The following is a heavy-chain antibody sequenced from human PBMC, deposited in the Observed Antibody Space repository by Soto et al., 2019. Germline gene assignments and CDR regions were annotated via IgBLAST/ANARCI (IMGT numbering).Heavy chain of an antibody. J-gene: IGHJ4*02. D-gene: IGHD3-10*01. V-gene: IGHV3-30*18. CDR1: GFNFSSYG. CDR2: ISYDGSNK. CDR3: AKDRGEVYYFDY. Sequence: GGSLRLSCASSGFNFSSYGMHWVRQAPGKGLEWVAVISYDGSNKYYADSVKGRFTISRDNSKNTLYLQMNSLRAEDTAVYYCAKDRGEVYYFDYWGQGTLVTVSS.